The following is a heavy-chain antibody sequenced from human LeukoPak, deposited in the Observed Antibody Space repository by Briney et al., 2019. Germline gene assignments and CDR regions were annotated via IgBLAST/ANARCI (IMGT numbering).Heavy chain of an antibody. CDR2: ISGSDGST. V-gene: IGHV3-23*01. D-gene: IGHD3-10*01. CDR1: GFTFSRYA. CDR3: AKDYYGSGSYYFDY. Sequence: GGSLRLSCAASGFTFSRYAMSWVRLAPGKGLEWVSGISGSDGSTYYADSVKGRFTISRDNSKNTLNLQMNSLGAEDTAVYYCAKDYYGSGSYYFDYWGQGTLVTVSS. J-gene: IGHJ4*02.